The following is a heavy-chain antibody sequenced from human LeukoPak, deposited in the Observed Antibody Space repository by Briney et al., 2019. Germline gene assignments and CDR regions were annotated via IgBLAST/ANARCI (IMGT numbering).Heavy chain of an antibody. Sequence: AGGSLRLSCAASGFTFSSYAMHWVRQAPGKGLEWVAVISYDGSNKYYADSVKGRFTISRDNSKNTLYLQMNSLRAEDTAVYYCARGSKRNVLRFLEWLFYGMDVWGQGTTVTVSS. CDR2: ISYDGSNK. D-gene: IGHD3-3*01. J-gene: IGHJ6*02. V-gene: IGHV3-30*04. CDR1: GFTFSSYA. CDR3: ARGSKRNVLRFLEWLFYGMDV.